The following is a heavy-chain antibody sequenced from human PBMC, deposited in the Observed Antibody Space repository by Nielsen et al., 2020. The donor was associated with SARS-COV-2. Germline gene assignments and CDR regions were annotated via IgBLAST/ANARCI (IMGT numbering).Heavy chain of an antibody. D-gene: IGHD6-19*01. Sequence: SETLSLTCTVSGGSMSNSNYYWGWIRQPPGRGLEWIGGIHYTGSTYYNPSLTSRATISVDTSKKQFSLRLSSVTAADTAVYYCARQSRRLANFDYWGQGTLVTVSS. CDR1: GGSMSNSNYY. CDR2: IHYTGST. CDR3: ARQSRRLANFDY. J-gene: IGHJ4*02. V-gene: IGHV4-39*01.